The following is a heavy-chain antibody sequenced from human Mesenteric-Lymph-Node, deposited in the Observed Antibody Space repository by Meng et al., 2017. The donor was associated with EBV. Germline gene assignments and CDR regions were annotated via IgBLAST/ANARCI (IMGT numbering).Heavy chain of an antibody. J-gene: IGHJ4*02. Sequence: QGQTKESGPGLVKPSGTLSLPCAVSGGSISSSNWWSWVRQPPGKGLEWIGEIYHSGSTNYNPSLKSRVTISVDKSKNQFSLKLSSVTAADTAVYYCARDLSGSRNRPFDYWGQGTLVTVSS. CDR1: GGSISSSNW. V-gene: IGHV4-4*02. CDR2: IYHSGST. CDR3: ARDLSGSRNRPFDY. D-gene: IGHD3-10*01.